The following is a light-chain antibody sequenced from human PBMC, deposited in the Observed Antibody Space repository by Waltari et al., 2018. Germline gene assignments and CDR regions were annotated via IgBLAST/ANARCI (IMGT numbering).Light chain of an antibody. CDR3: LLSYSGARLL. V-gene: IGLV7-46*01. CDR2: DTS. CDR1: TGAVTSGPY. Sequence: QAVVTQEPSLTVSPGGTVTLTCGSSTGAVTSGPYPYWFQQKPGQAPRTLIYDTSNKHSWTPARFSGSLLGGKAALTLSGAQPEDEAEYYCLLSYSGARLLFGGGTKLTVL. J-gene: IGLJ2*01.